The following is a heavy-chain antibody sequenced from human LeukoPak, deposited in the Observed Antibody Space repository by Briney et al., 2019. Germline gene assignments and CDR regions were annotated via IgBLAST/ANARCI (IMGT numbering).Heavy chain of an antibody. D-gene: IGHD2-2*02. V-gene: IGHV4-34*01. CDR1: GGSFSGYY. J-gene: IGHJ6*02. CDR2: INHSGST. CDR3: ARAPTTRRYCSSTSCYIGSRYYYYYYGMDV. Sequence: PSETLSLTCAVYGGSFSGYYWSWIRRPPGKGLKWIGEINHSGSTNYNPSLKSRVTISVDTSKNQFSLKLSSVTAADTAVYYCARAPTTRRYCSSTSCYIGSRYYYYYYGMDVWGQGTTVTVSS.